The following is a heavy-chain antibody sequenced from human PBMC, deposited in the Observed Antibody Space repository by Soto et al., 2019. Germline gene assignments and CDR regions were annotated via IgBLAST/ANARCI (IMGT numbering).Heavy chain of an antibody. CDR1: GGSISSDGNY. D-gene: IGHD3-10*01. V-gene: IGHV4-31*03. CDR2: IYYSGST. Sequence: QVQLQESGPGLVKSSQTLSLTCTVSGGSISSDGNYWSWIRQHPGKGLEWIGYIYYSGSTYYNPSLKRRVTISVDTSKNQFSLKLNSVTTADTAVYYSARARMVRGIIYYYGMDVWGQGTTVTVSS. CDR3: ARARMVRGIIYYYGMDV. J-gene: IGHJ6*02.